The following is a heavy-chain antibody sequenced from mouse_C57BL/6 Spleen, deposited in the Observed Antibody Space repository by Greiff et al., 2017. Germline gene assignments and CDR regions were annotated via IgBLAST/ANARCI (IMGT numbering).Heavy chain of an antibody. D-gene: IGHD2-3*01. CDR1: GFTFSSYA. CDR2: ISDGGSYT. J-gene: IGHJ4*01. Sequence: VMLVESGGGLVKPGGSLKLSCAASGFTFSSYAMSWVRQTPEKRLEWVATISDGGSYTYYPDNVKGRFTISRDNAKNNLYLQMSHLKSEDTAMYYCARAYDGYYYAMDYWGQGTSVTVSS. CDR3: ARAYDGYYYAMDY. V-gene: IGHV5-4*03.